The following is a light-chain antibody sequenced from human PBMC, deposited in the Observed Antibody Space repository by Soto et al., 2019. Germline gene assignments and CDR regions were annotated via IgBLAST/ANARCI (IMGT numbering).Light chain of an antibody. J-gene: IGKJ5*01. CDR2: DAS. CDR3: QQRSNWPPIT. V-gene: IGKV3-11*01. CDR1: QSVSSN. Sequence: EMVVTQSPATLSVSPGESATLSCRASQSVSSNLAWHQQKPGQAPRILMYDASTRATGISARFSGSGSGTEFTLTISSLEPEDFAVYYCQQRSNWPPITFGQGTRLETK.